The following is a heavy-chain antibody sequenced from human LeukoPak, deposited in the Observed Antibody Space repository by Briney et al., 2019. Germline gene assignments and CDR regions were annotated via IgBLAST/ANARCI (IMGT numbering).Heavy chain of an antibody. J-gene: IGHJ4*02. Sequence: PSVTLSLTCAVYGGSFSGYYRSWIRQSPGKGLEWIGEISHSGKSNYNPSLKSRVTISVDTSRNQFSLRLTSVTAADTGVYYCVLGRWEPTGSYWGQGTLVTISS. CDR3: VLGRWEPTGSY. CDR1: GGSFSGYY. V-gene: IGHV4-34*01. D-gene: IGHD1-26*01. CDR2: ISHSGKS.